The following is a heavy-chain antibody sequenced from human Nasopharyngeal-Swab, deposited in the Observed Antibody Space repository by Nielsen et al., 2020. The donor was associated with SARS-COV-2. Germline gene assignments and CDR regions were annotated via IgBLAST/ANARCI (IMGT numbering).Heavy chain of an antibody. CDR3: ARGEDSSSSTHSIRYYSYGMDV. V-gene: IGHV4-34*01. Sequence: SETLSLTCAVYGGSFSGYYWSWIRQPPGKGLEWIGEINHSGSTNYNPSLKSRVTISVDTSKNQFSLKLSSVTAADTAVYYCARGEDSSSSTHSIRYYSYGMDVWGQGTTVTVSS. J-gene: IGHJ6*02. CDR1: GGSFSGYY. CDR2: INHSGST. D-gene: IGHD6-6*01.